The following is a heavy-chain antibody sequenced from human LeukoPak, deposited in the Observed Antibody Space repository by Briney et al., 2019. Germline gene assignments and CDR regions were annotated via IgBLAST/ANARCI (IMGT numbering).Heavy chain of an antibody. Sequence: PGGSLRLSCVASGFTFKNSWMHWVRQVPGKGLVWVSRMDADGSTTHYVDSVKGRFTISRDNAKNTLYLQMNSLRVEDTAVYYCVRGGWFLYDALDIWGLGTLVTVSS. CDR3: VRGGWFLYDALDI. CDR2: MDADGSTT. CDR1: GFTFKNSW. D-gene: IGHD3-9*01. V-gene: IGHV3-74*01. J-gene: IGHJ3*02.